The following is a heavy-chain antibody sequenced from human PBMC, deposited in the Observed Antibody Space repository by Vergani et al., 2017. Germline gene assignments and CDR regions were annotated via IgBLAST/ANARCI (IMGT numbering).Heavy chain of an antibody. V-gene: IGHV3-23*04. CDR3: AKDAPRYCSSTSCYKGLDY. D-gene: IGHD2-2*02. J-gene: IGHJ4*02. CDR1: GFTFSSYA. Sequence: EVQLVESGGGLVQPGGSLRLSCAASGFTFSSYAMSWVRQAPGKGLEWVSAISGSGGSTYYADSVKGRFTISRDNSKNTLYLQMNSLRAEDTAVYYCAKDAPRYCSSTSCYKGLDYWGQGTLVTVSS. CDR2: ISGSGGST.